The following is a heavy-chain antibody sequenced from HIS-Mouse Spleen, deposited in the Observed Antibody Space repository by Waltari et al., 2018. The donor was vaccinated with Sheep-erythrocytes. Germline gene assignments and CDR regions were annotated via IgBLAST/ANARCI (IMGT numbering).Heavy chain of an antibody. CDR2: SYSGGST. CDR1: GFTVSSNY. CDR3: ARDSNWNYAFDI. D-gene: IGHD1-7*01. J-gene: IGHJ3*02. Sequence: EVQLVESGGGLVQPGGSLRLSCAASGFTVSSNYMSWVRQAPGKGLEVVSVSYSGGSTYYADSVKGRFTISRDNAKNTLYLQMNSLRAEDTAVYYCARDSNWNYAFDIWGQGTMVTVSS. V-gene: IGHV3-66*01.